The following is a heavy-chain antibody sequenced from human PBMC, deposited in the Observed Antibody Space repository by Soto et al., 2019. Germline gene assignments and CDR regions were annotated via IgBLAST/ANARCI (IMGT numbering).Heavy chain of an antibody. D-gene: IGHD3-9*01. Sequence: GGSLRLSCAASGFTFSSYWMSWVRQAPGKGLEWVANIKQDGSEKYYVDSVKGRFTISRDNAKNSLYLQMNSLRAEDTAVYYCARYQGDLLRYFDWLLSGGAFDYWGQGTLVTVSS. CDR1: GFTFSSYW. V-gene: IGHV3-7*01. CDR3: ARYQGDLLRYFDWLLSGGAFDY. CDR2: IKQDGSEK. J-gene: IGHJ4*02.